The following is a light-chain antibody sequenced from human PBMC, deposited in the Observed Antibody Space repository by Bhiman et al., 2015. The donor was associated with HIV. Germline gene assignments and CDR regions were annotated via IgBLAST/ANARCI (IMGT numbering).Light chain of an antibody. Sequence: NFMLTQPHSVSESPGKTVTISCTRNIGSIVSSSVQWYQQRPGSAPTILIYKDNQRPSGVPDRFSGSIDSSSNSASLTISGLKTEDEADYYCQSYDTTDHWVFGGGTKLTVL. CDR3: QSYDTTDHWV. CDR2: KDN. V-gene: IGLV6-57*03. CDR1: IGSIVSSS. J-gene: IGLJ3*02.